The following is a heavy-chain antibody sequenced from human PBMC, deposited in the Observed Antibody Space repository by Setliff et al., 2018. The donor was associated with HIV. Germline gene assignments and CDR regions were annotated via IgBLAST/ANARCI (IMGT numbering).Heavy chain of an antibody. V-gene: IGHV1-18*01. CDR1: GYTFTSYG. Sequence: ASVKVSCKASGYTFTSYGISWVRQAPGQGLEWMGWISAYNGNTNYAQTLQGRVTMTTDTSTSTAYMELRSLRSDDTAVYYCAREYYDFWSGYSDAFDVWGPGTMVTVSS. CDR3: AREYYDFWSGYSDAFDV. D-gene: IGHD3-3*01. CDR2: ISAYNGNT. J-gene: IGHJ3*01.